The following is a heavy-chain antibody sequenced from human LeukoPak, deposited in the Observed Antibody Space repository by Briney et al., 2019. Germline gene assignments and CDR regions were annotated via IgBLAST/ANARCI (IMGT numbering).Heavy chain of an antibody. J-gene: IGHJ6*02. Sequence: GGSLRLSCVASGFTFSSFSMDWVRQAPGKGLEWVSYISSTSSTIYYADSVQGRFTSSRDNAKNSLYLQMNSLTAEDTAVYFCARDVTVVVTATPDYYYYGMDVWGQGTTVTVSS. CDR1: GFTFSSFS. CDR2: ISSTSSTI. D-gene: IGHD2-21*02. V-gene: IGHV3-48*04. CDR3: ARDVTVVVTATPDYYYYGMDV.